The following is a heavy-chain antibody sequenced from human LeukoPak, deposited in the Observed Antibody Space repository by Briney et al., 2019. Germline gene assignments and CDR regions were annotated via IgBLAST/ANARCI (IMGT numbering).Heavy chain of an antibody. J-gene: IGHJ4*02. V-gene: IGHV3-23*01. CDR1: GFTFRTSW. CDR3: AKGPRIAAAGNRVDY. Sequence: PGGSLRLSCAASGFTFRTSWMHWVRQAPGKGLVWVSAISGSGGSTYYADSVKGRFTISRDNSKNTLYLQMNSLRAEDTAVYYCAKGPRIAAAGNRVDYWGQGTLVTVSS. CDR2: ISGSGGST. D-gene: IGHD6-13*01.